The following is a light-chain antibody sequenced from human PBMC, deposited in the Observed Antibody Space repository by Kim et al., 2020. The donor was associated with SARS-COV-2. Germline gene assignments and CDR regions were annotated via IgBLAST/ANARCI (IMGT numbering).Light chain of an antibody. Sequence: SYELTQPPSVSVSPGQTASITCSGDKLGDKYACWYQQKPGQSPVLVIYQDSKRPSGIPERFSGSNSGNTATLTISGTQAMDEAVYYCQAWDSSTYV. V-gene: IGLV3-1*01. CDR3: QAWDSSTYV. J-gene: IGLJ1*01. CDR2: QDS. CDR1: KLGDKY.